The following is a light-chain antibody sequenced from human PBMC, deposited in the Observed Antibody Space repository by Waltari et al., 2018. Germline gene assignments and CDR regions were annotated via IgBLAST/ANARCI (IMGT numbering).Light chain of an antibody. CDR1: PSLLHGNGNTY. Sequence: DVVMTQTPVSLSVTPGEAASISCRSSPSLLHGNGNTYLNWYLNKPGQPPQLLIYGGSDRPSGVPDRFTGSGSDTDFTLEISNVEPEDVGVYYCLETIVFPFIFGQGTKIEIK. V-gene: IGKV2-40*01. J-gene: IGKJ2*01. CDR2: GGS. CDR3: LETIVFPFI.